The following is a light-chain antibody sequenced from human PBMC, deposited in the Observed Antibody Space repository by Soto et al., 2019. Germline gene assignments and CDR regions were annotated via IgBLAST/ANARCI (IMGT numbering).Light chain of an antibody. CDR3: SSCTSSTYV. V-gene: IGLV2-14*01. CDR1: SSDVGGYNY. Sequence: QSVLTQPASVSGSPGQSITISCTGTSSDVGGYNYVSWYQQHPGKAPKLMIYDVSNRPSGVSNRFSGSKSGNTASLTISGLQAEDEADYYCSSCTSSTYVFGTGTKAHRP. CDR2: DVS. J-gene: IGLJ1*01.